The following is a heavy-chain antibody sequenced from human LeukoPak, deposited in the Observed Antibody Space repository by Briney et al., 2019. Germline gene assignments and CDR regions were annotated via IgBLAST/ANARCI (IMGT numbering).Heavy chain of an antibody. D-gene: IGHD6-19*01. Sequence: PGRSLRLSCTASGSTFGDYAMSWFRQAPGKGLEWVGFIRSKAYGGTTEYAASVKGRFTISRDDSKSIAYLQMNSLKTEDTAVYYCTRDGDSSGLYFDYWGQGTLVTVSS. CDR2: IRSKAYGGTT. V-gene: IGHV3-49*03. J-gene: IGHJ4*02. CDR1: GSTFGDYA. CDR3: TRDGDSSGLYFDY.